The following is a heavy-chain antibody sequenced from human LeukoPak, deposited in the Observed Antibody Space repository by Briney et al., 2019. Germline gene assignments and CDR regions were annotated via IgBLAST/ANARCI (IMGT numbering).Heavy chain of an antibody. Sequence: GGSLRLSCAASGFTFSSYSMNWVRQAPGKGLEWVSSISSSSSYIYYADSVKGRFTISRDNAKNSLYLQMNSLRAEDTAVYYCARDPSVGSPYYFDYWGQGTLVTVSS. D-gene: IGHD6-6*01. CDR3: ARDPSVGSPYYFDY. CDR1: GFTFSSYS. V-gene: IGHV3-21*01. J-gene: IGHJ4*02. CDR2: ISSSSSYI.